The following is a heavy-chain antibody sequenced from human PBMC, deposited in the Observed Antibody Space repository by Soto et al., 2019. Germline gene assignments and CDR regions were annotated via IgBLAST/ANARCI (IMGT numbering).Heavy chain of an antibody. CDR3: TKDTFGPRDY. Sequence: LRLSCAASGFTFNSYWMHWVRQVPGKGLVWVSRIDTAGVYTSYADSVKGRFTISRDNAKNTLYLQMNSLRAEDTAVYYCTKDTFGPRDYWGQGTLVTVSS. D-gene: IGHD3-16*01. CDR2: IDTAGVYT. CDR1: GFTFNSYW. J-gene: IGHJ4*02. V-gene: IGHV3-74*01.